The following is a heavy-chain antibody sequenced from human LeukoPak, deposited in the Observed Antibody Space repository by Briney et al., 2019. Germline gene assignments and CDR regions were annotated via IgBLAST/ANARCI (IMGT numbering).Heavy chain of an antibody. CDR1: GFTFDDYA. CDR2: INWISGRI. CDR3: AKDLYSGNYWASFDY. Sequence: SGRSLRLSCAASGFTFDDYAMHWVRQAPGKGLEGVSGINWISGRIGYADSAKGRFTISRDNAKNSLYLQMNSLRPEDTALYYCAKDLYSGNYWASFDYWGQGILVTVSS. D-gene: IGHD1-26*01. V-gene: IGHV3-9*01. J-gene: IGHJ4*02.